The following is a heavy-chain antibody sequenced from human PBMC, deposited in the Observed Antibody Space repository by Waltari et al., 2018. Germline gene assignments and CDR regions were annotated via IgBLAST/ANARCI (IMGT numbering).Heavy chain of an antibody. CDR3: ARPLPVGGYYWDL. Sequence: QVQLQLWGAGLLKPSETLSLTCAVYGGSFRDYYWNWIRQPPGMGLGWLGEIKHTGNTNYNPSLKSRVTLSIDTSKSQISLNLRSVTAADTAVYYCARPLPVGGYYWDLWAQGTLVTVSS. CDR2: IKHTGNT. J-gene: IGHJ5*02. CDR1: GGSFRDYY. V-gene: IGHV4-34*01. D-gene: IGHD3-22*01.